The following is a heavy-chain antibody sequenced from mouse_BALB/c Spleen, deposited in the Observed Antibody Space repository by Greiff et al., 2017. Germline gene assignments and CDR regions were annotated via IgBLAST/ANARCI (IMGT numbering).Heavy chain of an antibody. V-gene: IGHV5-6-3*01. CDR2: INSNGGST. CDR3: AREGGYGYAMDY. CDR1: GFTFSSYG. Sequence: DVKLVESGGGLVQPGGSLKLSCAASGFTFSSYGMSWVRQTPDKRLELVATINSNGGSTYYPDSVKGRFTISRDNAKNTLYLQMSSLKSEDTAMYYCAREGGYGYAMDYWGQGTSVTVSS. J-gene: IGHJ4*01. D-gene: IGHD2-2*01.